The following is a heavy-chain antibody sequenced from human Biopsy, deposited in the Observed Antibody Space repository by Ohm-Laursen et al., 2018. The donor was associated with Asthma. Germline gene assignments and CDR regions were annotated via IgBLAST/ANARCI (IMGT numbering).Heavy chain of an antibody. CDR1: GGSISSGGYY. CDR3: ARWGSFGFDY. D-gene: IGHD7-27*01. V-gene: IGHV4-31*03. Sequence: TLSLTCTVSGGSISSGGYYWSWIPQPPGKGLEWLGYIYYSGSTYYNPSLKSRVTISVDTSKNQFSLNLSSVTAADTAVYYCARWGSFGFDYWGQGTLVTVSS. CDR2: IYYSGST. J-gene: IGHJ4*02.